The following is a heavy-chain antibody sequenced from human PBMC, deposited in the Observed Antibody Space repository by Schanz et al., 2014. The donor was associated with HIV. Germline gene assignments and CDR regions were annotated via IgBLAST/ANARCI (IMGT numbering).Heavy chain of an antibody. CDR2: ISGNGHYI. D-gene: IGHD6-6*01. CDR1: GFPFSSYG. Sequence: VHLVESGEGLVKPGGSLRLSCTGSGFPFSSYGINWVRQTPGKGLEWVSSISGNGHYIYFANSLRGRFAISRDNARSSVFLEMNDLRADDTGVYYCARDLQGLARQGGMDVWGQGTTVTVSS. V-gene: IGHV3-21*06. J-gene: IGHJ6*02. CDR3: ARDLQGLARQGGMDV.